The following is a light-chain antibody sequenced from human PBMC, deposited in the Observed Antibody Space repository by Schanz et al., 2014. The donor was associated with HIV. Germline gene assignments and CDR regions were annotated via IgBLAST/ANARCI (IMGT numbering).Light chain of an antibody. CDR1: QSVSSSY. Sequence: EIVLTQSPGTLSLSPGERATLSCRASQSVSSSYLAWYQQKPGQAPRLLIYGASRRASGIPGRFSGSGSGTDFTLSISRLEPEEFAVYYCQHYVSSPQTFGEGTKVEIK. V-gene: IGKV3-20*01. CDR2: GAS. CDR3: QHYVSSPQT. J-gene: IGKJ1*01.